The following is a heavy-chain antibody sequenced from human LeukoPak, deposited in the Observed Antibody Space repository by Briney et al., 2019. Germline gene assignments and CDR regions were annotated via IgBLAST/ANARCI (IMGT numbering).Heavy chain of an antibody. V-gene: IGHV3-23*01. Sequence: PGGSLRLSCAASGFTFSSYAMSWVRQAPRKGLEWVSTIGGSDGSTYYANSVKGRFTISRDNSKNTLYLQMNSLRAEDTAVYYCAKDCSPPGASLCYFDYWGQGSLVTVSS. CDR3: AKDCSPPGASLCYFDY. J-gene: IGHJ4*02. CDR2: IGGSDGST. D-gene: IGHD3-10*02. CDR1: GFTFSSYA.